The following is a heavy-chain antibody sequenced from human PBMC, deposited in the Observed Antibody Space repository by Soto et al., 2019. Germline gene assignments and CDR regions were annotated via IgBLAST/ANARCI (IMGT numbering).Heavy chain of an antibody. J-gene: IGHJ4*02. CDR2: ISAYNGNT. CDR3: ARGRRYYDLLTGYGIFDY. D-gene: IGHD3-9*01. Sequence: QVQLVQSGAEVKKPGASVKVSCKASGYTFTSYGISWVRQAPGQGLEWMGWISAYNGNTNYAQKLQGRVTMTTDTXTXTXXMELRGLRSDDTAVYYCARGRRYYDLLTGYGIFDYWGQGTLVTVSS. CDR1: GYTFTSYG. V-gene: IGHV1-18*01.